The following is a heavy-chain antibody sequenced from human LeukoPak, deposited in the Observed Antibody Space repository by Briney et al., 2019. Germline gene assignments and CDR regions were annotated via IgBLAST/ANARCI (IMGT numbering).Heavy chain of an antibody. Sequence: ASVTVSCKASGYTFTGYYMHWVRQAPGQGLEGMGWINPNSGGTNYAQKFQGRVTMPRDTSNSTAYMELSRLRSDDTAVYYCATYCSSTSCYELYNWFDPWGQGTLVTVSS. CDR1: GYTFTGYY. CDR2: INPNSGGT. V-gene: IGHV1-2*02. J-gene: IGHJ5*02. D-gene: IGHD2-2*01. CDR3: ATYCSSTSCYELYNWFDP.